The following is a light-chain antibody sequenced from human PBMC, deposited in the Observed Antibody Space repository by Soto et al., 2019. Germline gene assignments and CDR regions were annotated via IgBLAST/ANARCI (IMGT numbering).Light chain of an antibody. CDR3: QHRDDWPPGAT. CDR1: QSVGNH. CDR2: DAS. Sequence: TVLTQSPGTLSLSPGERATLSCRASQSVGNHLAWNQQKPGQAPRLLMYDASNRATGIPARFSGSGSGTDFTLIISSLEPEDSAVYYCQHRDDWPPGATFGGGTKVEIK. V-gene: IGKV3-11*01. J-gene: IGKJ4*01.